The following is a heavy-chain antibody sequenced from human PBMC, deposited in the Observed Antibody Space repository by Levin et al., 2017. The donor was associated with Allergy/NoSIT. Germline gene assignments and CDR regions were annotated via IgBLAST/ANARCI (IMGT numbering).Heavy chain of an antibody. D-gene: IGHD3-9*01. Sequence: SETLSLTCTVSGGSISSGDYYWSWIRQPPGKGLEWIGYIYYSGSTYYNPSLKSRVTISVDTSKNQFSLKLSSVTAADTAVYYCARLYYDILTGRSRFDYWGQGTLVTVSS. J-gene: IGHJ4*02. V-gene: IGHV4-30-4*01. CDR2: IYYSGST. CDR3: ARLYYDILTGRSRFDY. CDR1: GGSISSGDYY.